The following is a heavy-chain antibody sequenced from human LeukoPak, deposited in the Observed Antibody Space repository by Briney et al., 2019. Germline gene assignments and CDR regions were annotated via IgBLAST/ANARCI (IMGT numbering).Heavy chain of an antibody. CDR3: AKGGVRAPMSFDP. Sequence: GGSLRLSCAASGFTFSSYGMHWVRQAPGKGLEWVAVIWYGGSNKYYADSVKGRFTISRDNSKNTLYLQMNSLRAEDTAVYYCAKGGVRAPMSFDPWGQGTLVTVSS. J-gene: IGHJ5*02. CDR1: GFTFSSYG. V-gene: IGHV3-33*06. CDR2: IWYGGSNK. D-gene: IGHD3-10*01.